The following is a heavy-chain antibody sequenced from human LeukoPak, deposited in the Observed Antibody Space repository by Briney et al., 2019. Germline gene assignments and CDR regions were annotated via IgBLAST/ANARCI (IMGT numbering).Heavy chain of an antibody. CDR2: VYTSGST. Sequence: SETLSLTCTVSGGSISSDCWNWIRQPAEKGLEWIGRVYTSGSTNYNPSLKSRVTMSLDKSKNQFSLKLSSMTAADTAVYYCARGVAAAGTFDSWGQGTLVTVSS. D-gene: IGHD6-13*01. V-gene: IGHV4-4*07. J-gene: IGHJ4*02. CDR3: ARGVAAAGTFDS. CDR1: GGSISSDC.